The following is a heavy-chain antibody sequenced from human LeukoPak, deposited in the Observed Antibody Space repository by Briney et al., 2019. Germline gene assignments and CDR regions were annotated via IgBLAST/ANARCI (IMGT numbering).Heavy chain of an antibody. CDR3: ARDEYNWNVDAFDI. CDR1: GFTFSTYS. CDR2: ISSSSSYI. Sequence: GGSLRLSCAASGFTFSTYSMNWVRQAPGKGLEWVSSISSSSSYIFYADSVKGRFTISRDNAKNSLYLQMNSLRAEDTAVYYCARDEYNWNVDAFDIWGQGTVVTVPS. J-gene: IGHJ3*02. D-gene: IGHD1-20*01. V-gene: IGHV3-21*06.